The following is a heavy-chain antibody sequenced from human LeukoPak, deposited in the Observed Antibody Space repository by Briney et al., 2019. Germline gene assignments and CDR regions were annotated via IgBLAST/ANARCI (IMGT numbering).Heavy chain of an antibody. CDR2: INHSGST. CDR3: ARIGATSPLYHFDY. J-gene: IGHJ4*02. V-gene: IGHV4-34*01. Sequence: PSETLSLTCAVYGGSFSGYYWSWIRQPPGKGLEWIGEINHSGSTNYNPSLKSRVTISVDTSKNQFSLKLSSVTAADTAVYYCARIGATSPLYHFDYWGQGTLVTVSS. CDR1: GGSFSGYY. D-gene: IGHD1-26*01.